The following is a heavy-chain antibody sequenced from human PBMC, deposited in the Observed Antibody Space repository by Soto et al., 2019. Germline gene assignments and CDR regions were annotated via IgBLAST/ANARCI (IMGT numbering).Heavy chain of an antibody. D-gene: IGHD6-13*01. CDR1: GDSIGRSSY. CDR3: RRSSRYSTDV. J-gene: IGHJ6*02. V-gene: IGHV4-39*01. Sequence: SETLSLTCTVSGDSIGRSSYWAWIGQHPGRGLEWIGSIYSNGNTYYNPSLNSQVTISVDTSKNQFSLNVISVTAADTAVYYCRRSSRYSTDVWGQGTTVTVS. CDR2: IYSNGNT.